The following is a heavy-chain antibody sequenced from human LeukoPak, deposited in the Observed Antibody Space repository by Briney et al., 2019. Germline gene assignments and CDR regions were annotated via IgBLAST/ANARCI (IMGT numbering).Heavy chain of an antibody. D-gene: IGHD2-2*01. CDR2: INPNDGDT. CDR1: GYTFTDYY. Sequence: ASVKVSCEASGYTFTDYYMHWVRQAPGQGFEWMGWINPNDGDTNYAQKFQGRVTMTRDTSISTAHMEVSRLRSDDTAVYYCARANFLYCSSSTCLFDYWGQGTLVTVSS. V-gene: IGHV1-2*02. J-gene: IGHJ4*02. CDR3: ARANFLYCSSSTCLFDY.